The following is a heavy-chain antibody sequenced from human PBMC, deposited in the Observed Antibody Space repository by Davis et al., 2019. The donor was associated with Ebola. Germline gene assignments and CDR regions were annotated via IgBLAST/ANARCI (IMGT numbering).Heavy chain of an antibody. CDR3: AKDPNGDYIGAYDD. J-gene: IGHJ4*02. D-gene: IGHD4-17*01. CDR2: IRGSGGTI. CDR1: GFTFSSYA. Sequence: GGSLRLSCAGLGFTFSSYAMAWVRQAPGKGLEWISVIRGSGGTIFYADSVKGRFTISRDNSKNTLYLQMNSLRAEDTAVYYCAKDPNGDYIGAYDDWGQRTLVTVSS. V-gene: IGHV3-23*01.